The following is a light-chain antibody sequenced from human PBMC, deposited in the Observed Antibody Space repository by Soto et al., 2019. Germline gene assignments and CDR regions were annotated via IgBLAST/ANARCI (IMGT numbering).Light chain of an antibody. V-gene: IGLV2-14*01. CDR2: EVS. CDR1: SSDVGGYNY. CDR3: SSYTSSSTDV. Sequence: QSALTQPASVSGSPGQSITISCTGTSSDVGGYNYVSWYQQHPGKAPKVIISEVSDRPSGVSNRFSGSKSGNTASLTISGLQAEDEADYYCSSYTSSSTDVFGTGTKLTVL. J-gene: IGLJ1*01.